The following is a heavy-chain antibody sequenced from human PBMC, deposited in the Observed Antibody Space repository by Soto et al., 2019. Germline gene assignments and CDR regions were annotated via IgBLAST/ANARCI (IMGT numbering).Heavy chain of an antibody. CDR2: TTNRAKSYTA. Sequence: GGSLRLSCAVSGFTFSDHYIDGVRQAPRKGLEWGGRTTNRAKSYTADYAASVKGRFTISRDDSHMYLQMDSLKTEATAVYYCAREGDSSGPDFDYWGQGTLVTVSS. V-gene: IGHV3-72*01. CDR3: AREGDSSGPDFDY. D-gene: IGHD3-22*01. J-gene: IGHJ4*02. CDR1: GFTFSDHY.